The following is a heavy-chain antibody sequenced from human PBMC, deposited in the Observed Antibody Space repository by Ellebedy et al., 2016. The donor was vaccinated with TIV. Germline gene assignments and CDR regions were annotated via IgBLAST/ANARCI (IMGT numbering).Heavy chain of an antibody. J-gene: IGHJ6*02. D-gene: IGHD3-3*01. V-gene: IGHV3-30*02. CDR2: MWYDGSNK. Sequence: PGGSLRLSCAASGFTFSNFGIHWVRQPPGKGLEWVGVMWYDGSNKYYADSVKGRFTISRDNSKNTLYLQMKSLRAEDTAVYCCAKQYYDFWSGYSRGYYYGMDVWGQGTTVTVSS. CDR3: AKQYYDFWSGYSRGYYYGMDV. CDR1: GFTFSNFG.